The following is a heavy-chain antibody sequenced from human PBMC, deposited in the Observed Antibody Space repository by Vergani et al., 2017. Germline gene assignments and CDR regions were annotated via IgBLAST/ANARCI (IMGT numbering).Heavy chain of an antibody. Sequence: QAQLQESGPRLVKPSQTLSLTCSFSGGSLDIHSQTWGWIRQPAGEGLEWSGLIDVKGNINFSPSLESRVTMSADASRGRFSLHLRSVTTSDTAVYYCVRVLYTSYILGAVDIWVQGIKDTDSS. D-gene: IGHD2-15*01. V-gene: IGHV4-61*02. CDR3: VRVLYTSYILGAVDI. CDR2: IDVKGNI. CDR1: GGSLDIHSQT. J-gene: IGHJ3*02.